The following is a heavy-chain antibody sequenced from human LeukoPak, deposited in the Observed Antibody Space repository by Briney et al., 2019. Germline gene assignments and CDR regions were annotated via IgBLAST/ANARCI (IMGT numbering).Heavy chain of an antibody. CDR3: AKAFCSGGGCYGYFQH. CDR2: ISGSGGST. Sequence: GGSLRLSCAASGFTFNSFAMSWVRQAPGKGLEWVSTISGSGGSTYYADSVKGRFTISRDNSKNTLYLQMNSLRAEDTAVYYCAKAFCSGGGCYGYFQHWGQGTLVTVSS. D-gene: IGHD2-15*01. V-gene: IGHV3-23*01. J-gene: IGHJ1*01. CDR1: GFTFNSFA.